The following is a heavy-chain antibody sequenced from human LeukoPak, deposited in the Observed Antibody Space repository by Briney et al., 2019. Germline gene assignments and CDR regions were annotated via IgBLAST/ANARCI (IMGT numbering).Heavy chain of an antibody. V-gene: IGHV3-7*01. D-gene: IGHD3-10*02. CDR3: AREQGCSDSYSGMDV. CDR2: MKEDGSAR. Sequence: GGSLRLSCVASGFTFSNYWMSWVRQAPGKGLEWLANMKEDGSARYYVDSMKGRFTISRDNAKNSLYLQMNSLRAEDTAVYYCAREQGCSDSYSGMDVWGQGTTVTVSS. J-gene: IGHJ6*02. CDR1: GFTFSNYW.